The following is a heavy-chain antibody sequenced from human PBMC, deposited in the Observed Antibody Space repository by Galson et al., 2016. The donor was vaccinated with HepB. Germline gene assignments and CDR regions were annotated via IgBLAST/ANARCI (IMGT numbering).Heavy chain of an antibody. Sequence: SLRLSCAASGFIFRSYGMHWVRQAPGKGLEWVAVIRYDGSNKYYADSVKGRFTISRDNSKNTLYLQMSSLRVEDTSVYFCVRQPTYGYPFDYWGQGTLVTVSS. CDR2: IRYDGSNK. D-gene: IGHD5-18*01. CDR1: GFIFRSYG. J-gene: IGHJ4*02. CDR3: VRQPTYGYPFDY. V-gene: IGHV3-33*01.